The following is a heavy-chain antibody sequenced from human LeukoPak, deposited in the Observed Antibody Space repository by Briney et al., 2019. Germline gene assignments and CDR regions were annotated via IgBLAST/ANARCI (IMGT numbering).Heavy chain of an antibody. V-gene: IGHV3-33*01. CDR3: ARDPQLEHLFDY. Sequence: PGRSLRLSCAASGFTFSSYGMHWVRQAPGKGLEWVAVIWYDGSNKYYADSVKGRFTISRDNSKNTLYLQMNSLRAEDTAVYYCARDPQLEHLFDYWGQGTLVTVSS. CDR1: GFTFSSYG. D-gene: IGHD1-1*01. J-gene: IGHJ4*02. CDR2: IWYDGSNK.